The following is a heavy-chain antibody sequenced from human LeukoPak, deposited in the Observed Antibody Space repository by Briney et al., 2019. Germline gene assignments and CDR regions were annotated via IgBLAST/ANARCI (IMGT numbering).Heavy chain of an antibody. Sequence: SVKVSCKASGGTFSSYAISWVRQAPGQGLEWMGGIIPIFGTANCAQKFQGRVTITADESTSTAYMELSSLRSEDTAVYYCASGYDFWSGYYDYYYYGMDVWGQGTTVTVSS. CDR2: IIPIFGTA. V-gene: IGHV1-69*13. CDR3: ASGYDFWSGYYDYYYYGMDV. CDR1: GGTFSSYA. D-gene: IGHD3-3*01. J-gene: IGHJ6*02.